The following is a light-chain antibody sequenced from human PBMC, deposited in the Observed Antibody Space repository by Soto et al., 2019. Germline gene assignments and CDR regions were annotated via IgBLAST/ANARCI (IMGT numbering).Light chain of an antibody. Sequence: QSVLTQPPSTSGTPGQRVTISCSGSNSNIGSNSVNWYQQLPGTAPKLLIHSSNKWPSGVPDRFSGSKSGTSASLAISGLQSEDEADYYCAAWDDSLNGFVFRAGTKLTVL. CDR1: NSNIGSNS. J-gene: IGLJ1*01. CDR2: SSN. V-gene: IGLV1-44*01. CDR3: AAWDDSLNGFV.